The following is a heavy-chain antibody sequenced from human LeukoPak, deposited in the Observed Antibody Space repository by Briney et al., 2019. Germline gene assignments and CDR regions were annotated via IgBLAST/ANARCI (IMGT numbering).Heavy chain of an antibody. V-gene: IGHV4-34*01. Sequence: SETLSPTCTVSGGSISSYYWSWIRQPPGKGLEWIGEINHRGSTNYNPSLKSRVTVSLDTSKNQFSLKLSSVTAADTAVYYCARAPGAALDWGQGTLVTVSS. D-gene: IGHD2-15*01. CDR2: INHRGST. CDR1: GGSISSYY. J-gene: IGHJ4*02. CDR3: ARAPGAALD.